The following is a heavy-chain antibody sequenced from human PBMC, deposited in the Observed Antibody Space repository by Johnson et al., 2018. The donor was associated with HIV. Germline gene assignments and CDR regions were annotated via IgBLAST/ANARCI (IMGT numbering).Heavy chain of an antibody. Sequence: VQLVESGGGLVQPGGSLRLSCAASGFTVSSNYMSWVRQAPGKGLEWVSVIYSGGNTYYADSVKGRFTISRDNSKNTLYLQMNSLRAGDTAVYYCARGAPDSDAFDSWGQGTMVTVSS. CDR3: ARGAPDSDAFDS. CDR1: GFTVSSNY. CDR2: IYSGGNT. V-gene: IGHV3-66*01. D-gene: IGHD3-22*01. J-gene: IGHJ3*02.